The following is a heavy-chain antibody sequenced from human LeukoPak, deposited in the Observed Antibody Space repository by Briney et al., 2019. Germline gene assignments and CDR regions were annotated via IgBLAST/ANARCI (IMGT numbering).Heavy chain of an antibody. V-gene: IGHV1-69*05. CDR1: GGTFSSYA. J-gene: IGHJ4*02. D-gene: IGHD6-6*01. CDR3: ARGIYSSSSDFDY. CDR2: IIPIFGTA. Sequence: EASVKVSCKASGGTFSSYAISWVRQAPGQGLEWMGGIIPIFGTANYAQKFQGRVTITTDESTSTAYMELSSLRSEDTAVYYCARGIYSSSSDFDYWGQGTLVTVSS.